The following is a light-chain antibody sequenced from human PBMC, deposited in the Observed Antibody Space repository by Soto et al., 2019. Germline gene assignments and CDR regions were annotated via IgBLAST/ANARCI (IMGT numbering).Light chain of an antibody. CDR3: GTWDSSLNTVV. CDR1: NTNLGKNS. Sequence: QSVLTQPPSVSAAPGQMVTISCSGSNTNLGKNSVTWYQHIPGTAPKLVIYDNENRPSGIPDRFSGSKSGTSGTLGITGLQTGDEADYYCGTWDSSLNTVVFGGGTKVTVL. CDR2: DNE. J-gene: IGLJ2*01. V-gene: IGLV1-51*01.